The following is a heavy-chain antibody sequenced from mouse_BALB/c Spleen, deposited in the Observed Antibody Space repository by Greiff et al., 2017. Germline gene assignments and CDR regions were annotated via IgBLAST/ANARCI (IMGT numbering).Heavy chain of an antibody. Sequence: ELARPGASVKLSCKASGYTFTSYWINWIKQRPVQGLEWIGRIAPGSGSTYYNEMFKGKATLTVDTSSSTAYIQLSSLSSEDSAVYFCARSVYGNYDYWGQGTTLTVSS. V-gene: IGHV1S41*01. D-gene: IGHD2-1*01. CDR2: IAPGSGST. J-gene: IGHJ2*01. CDR1: GYTFTSYW. CDR3: ARSVYGNYDY.